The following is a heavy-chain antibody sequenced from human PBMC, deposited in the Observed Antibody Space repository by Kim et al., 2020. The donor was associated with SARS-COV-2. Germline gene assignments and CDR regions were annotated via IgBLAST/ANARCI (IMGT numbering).Heavy chain of an antibody. J-gene: IGHJ5*02. Sequence: SETLSLTCAVSGGSISSGGYSWSWIRQPPGKGLEWIGYIYHSGSTYYNPSLKSRVTISVDRSKNQFSLKLSSVTAADTAVYYCARVVGKVAAAVSTHWFDPWGQGTLVTVSS. CDR1: GGSISSGGYS. D-gene: IGHD6-13*01. CDR3: ARVVGKVAAAVSTHWFDP. CDR2: IYHSGST. V-gene: IGHV4-30-2*01.